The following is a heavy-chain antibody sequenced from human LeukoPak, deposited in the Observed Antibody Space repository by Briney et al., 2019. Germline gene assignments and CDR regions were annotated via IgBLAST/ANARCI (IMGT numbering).Heavy chain of an antibody. CDR2: IYSGGST. D-gene: IGHD3-10*01. V-gene: IGHV3-53*01. Sequence: PGGSLRLSCAASGFTISSNYMSWVRQAPGKGLEWVSVIYSGGSTYYADSVKSRFTISRDNSKNTLYLQMNSLRAEDTAVYYCATLYYYGSGRKGTDYWGQGTLVSVSS. J-gene: IGHJ4*02. CDR1: GFTISSNY. CDR3: ATLYYYGSGRKGTDY.